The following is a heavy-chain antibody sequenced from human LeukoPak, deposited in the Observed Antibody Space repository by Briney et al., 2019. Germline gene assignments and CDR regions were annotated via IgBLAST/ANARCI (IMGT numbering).Heavy chain of an antibody. CDR3: ARNPDSGSYYDIPYYFDY. Sequence: PSETLSLTCTVSGGSISSYYWSWIRQPPGKGLEWIGYIYYSGSTNYNPSLESRVTISVDTSKNQFSLKLSSVTAADTAVYYCARNPDSGSYYDIPYYFDYWGQGTLVTVSS. CDR2: IYYSGST. V-gene: IGHV4-59*08. CDR1: GGSISSYY. J-gene: IGHJ4*02. D-gene: IGHD1-26*01.